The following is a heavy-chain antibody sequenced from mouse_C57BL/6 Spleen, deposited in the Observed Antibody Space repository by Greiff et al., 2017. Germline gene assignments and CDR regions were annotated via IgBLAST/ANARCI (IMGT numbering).Heavy chain of an antibody. CDR2: IYPGSGST. CDR3: ARKYDDDEENDFDY. D-gene: IGHD2-4*01. J-gene: IGHJ2*03. V-gene: IGHV1-55*01. CDR1: GYTFTSYW. Sequence: QVQLQQPGAELVKPGASVKMSCKASGYTFTSYWITWVKQRPGQGLEWIGDIYPGSGSTNYNEKFKSKATLTVDTSSSTAYLQRSSLTSEDSAVYYCARKYDDDEENDFDYGGQGTSLTVSS.